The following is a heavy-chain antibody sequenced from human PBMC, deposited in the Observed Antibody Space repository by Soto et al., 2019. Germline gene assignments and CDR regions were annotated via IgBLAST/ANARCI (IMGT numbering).Heavy chain of an antibody. J-gene: IGHJ4*02. V-gene: IGHV3-33*01. CDR2: IYSDGSNK. CDR1: GFSFNNYA. CDR3: ARGAVEYSGADFDY. Sequence: QVQLVESGGGVVQPGRSLRLSCAASGFSFNNYAMHWVRQAPGKGLEWVAIIYSDGSNKYYADSVTGRFIISRDNSKKPLNLEMGSLRDEDTAVYYCARGAVEYSGADFDYWGQGTLVTVP. D-gene: IGHD6-6*01.